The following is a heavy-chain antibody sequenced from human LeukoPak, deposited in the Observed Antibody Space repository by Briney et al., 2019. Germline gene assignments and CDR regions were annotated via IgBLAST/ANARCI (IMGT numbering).Heavy chain of an antibody. V-gene: IGHV1-2*04. D-gene: IGHD5-24*01. CDR1: GYTFTVYY. CDR3: ARGPPSRDGYTPFDY. J-gene: IGHJ4*02. Sequence: SVKVSCKASGYTFTVYYMHWVRQAPGQGLEWMGWINPNSGGTNYAQKFQGWVTMTRDTSISTAYMGLSRLTSDDTAVYYCARGPPSRDGYTPFDYWGQGTLVTVSS. CDR2: INPNSGGT.